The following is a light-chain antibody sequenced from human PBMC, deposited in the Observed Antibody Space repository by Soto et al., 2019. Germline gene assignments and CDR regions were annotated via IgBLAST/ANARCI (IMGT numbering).Light chain of an antibody. V-gene: IGKV1-5*03. Sequence: DIQMTQSPSTLSASVGDRVTITCRASHTVNTNVAWYQQTPGKAPKFLMYKASSLESGVPLRFSGSGSGTEFTLTVSGLQPVDFATYFCQQYHSYPFTFGGGTKVEIK. J-gene: IGKJ4*01. CDR2: KAS. CDR1: HTVNTN. CDR3: QQYHSYPFT.